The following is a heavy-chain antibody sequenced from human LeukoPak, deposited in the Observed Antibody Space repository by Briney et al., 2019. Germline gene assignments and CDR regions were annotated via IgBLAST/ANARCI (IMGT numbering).Heavy chain of an antibody. CDR3: ARDLLEWPDAFDI. J-gene: IGHJ3*02. V-gene: IGHV4-4*02. CDR1: GGSISSSNW. D-gene: IGHD3-3*01. Sequence: PSGTLSLTCAVSGGSISSSNWWTWVRQPPGKGPEGIGENYHSERTNYNPSLKSRVTISVHKSKNQFSLKLSSVTAADTAVYYCARDLLEWPDAFDIWGQGTMVTVSS. CDR2: NYHSERT.